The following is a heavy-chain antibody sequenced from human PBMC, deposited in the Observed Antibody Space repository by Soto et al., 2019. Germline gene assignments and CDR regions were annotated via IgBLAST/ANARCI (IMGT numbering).Heavy chain of an antibody. D-gene: IGHD3-9*01. Sequence: QITLKESGPTLVKPTQTLTLTCTFSGFSLTTSGVGVGWIRQPPGKALEWLALIYWHDDKRYNPSLKNRLTIAKDTSKNQVVLTLTNVGPVDTATYYCARSRFEILTGPFDSWGQGTLVTVSS. CDR3: ARSRFEILTGPFDS. V-gene: IGHV2-5*01. CDR2: IYWHDDK. CDR1: GFSLTTSGVG. J-gene: IGHJ5*01.